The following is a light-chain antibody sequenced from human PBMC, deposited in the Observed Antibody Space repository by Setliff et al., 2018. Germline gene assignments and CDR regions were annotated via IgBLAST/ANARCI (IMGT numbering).Light chain of an antibody. V-gene: IGLV2-14*01. CDR3: SSYISSSTFV. Sequence: QSALAQPASVSGSPGQSITISCTGTSSDVDGYNYVSWYQQHPGKAPKLMIYDVSKRPSGVSNRFSGSKSGNTASLTISGLQAEDEADYYCSSYISSSTFVFGTGTKVTVL. CDR2: DVS. CDR1: SSDVDGYNY. J-gene: IGLJ1*01.